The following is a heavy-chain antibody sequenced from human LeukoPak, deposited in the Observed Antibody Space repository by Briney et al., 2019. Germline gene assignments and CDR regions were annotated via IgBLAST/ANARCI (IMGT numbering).Heavy chain of an antibody. Sequence: PGGSLRLSCAASGFTFSDLHIDWVRQAPGKGLEWVGRIRNKATSYTTEYAASVKGRFIISRDDSKNSVYLQMNNLQTEDTAVYYCAGGSRGYFDYWGQGTLVTVSS. J-gene: IGHJ4*02. D-gene: IGHD5-12*01. CDR1: GFTFSDLH. CDR2: IRNKATSYTT. CDR3: AGGSRGYFDY. V-gene: IGHV3-72*01.